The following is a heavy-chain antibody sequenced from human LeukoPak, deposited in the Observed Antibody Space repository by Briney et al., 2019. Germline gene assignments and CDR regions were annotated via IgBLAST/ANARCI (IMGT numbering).Heavy chain of an antibody. J-gene: IGHJ4*02. CDR1: GGSISSYY. V-gene: IGHV4-59*08. CDR2: IYYSGST. D-gene: IGHD3-22*01. Sequence: SETLSLTCTVSGGSISSYYWSWIRQPPGKGLEWIGYIYYSGSTNYNPSLKSRVTISVDTSKNQFSLKLSSVTAADTAVYYCARHEAIRSGYYYSGSPFDYWGQGTLVTVSS. CDR3: ARHEAIRSGYYYSGSPFDY.